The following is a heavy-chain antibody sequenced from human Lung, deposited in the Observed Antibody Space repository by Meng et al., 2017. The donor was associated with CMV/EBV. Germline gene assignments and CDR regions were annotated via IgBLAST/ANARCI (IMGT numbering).Heavy chain of an antibody. D-gene: IGHD1-14*01. Sequence: AXVXVSXXASGYTFTSYNMHWVRQAPGQGLEWMGMINPSDRWTTYAQRFQGRVTMTTDTSTSTVYMELSSLRSDDTAVYYCARAGVLPSDPTANRYYGLDVWGQGTXVTVSS. V-gene: IGHV1-46*01. CDR3: ARAGVLPSDPTANRYYGLDV. CDR1: GYTFTSYN. J-gene: IGHJ6*02. CDR2: INPSDRWT.